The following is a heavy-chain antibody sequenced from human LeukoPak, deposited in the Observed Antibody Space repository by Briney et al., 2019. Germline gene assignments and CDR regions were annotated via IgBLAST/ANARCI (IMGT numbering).Heavy chain of an antibody. V-gene: IGHV3-23*01. Sequence: GGSLRLSCAVSGITLSNYGMSWVRQAPGKGLEWVAGISGGGGGTHYADSVKGRFTVSRDNAKNTLHLQLNSLRAEDSAVYFCAKRGVVIRVILVGFHKEAYYFDSWGQGALVTVSS. CDR3: AKRGVVIRVILVGFHKEAYYFDS. J-gene: IGHJ4*02. CDR2: ISGGGGGT. CDR1: GITLSNYG. D-gene: IGHD3-10*01.